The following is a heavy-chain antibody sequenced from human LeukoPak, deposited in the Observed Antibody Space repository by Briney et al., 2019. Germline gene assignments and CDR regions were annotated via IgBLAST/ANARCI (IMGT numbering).Heavy chain of an antibody. Sequence: GGSLRLSCAASGFTFSDYYMNWVRQAPGKGLEWVSAISGSGGTTYYADSVKSRFTISRDNSKNTLYLQMNSLRAADTALYYCAKPAKTDYADYWGQGTLVTVSS. V-gene: IGHV3-23*01. CDR3: AKPAKTDYADY. J-gene: IGHJ4*02. CDR2: ISGSGGTT. D-gene: IGHD1-14*01. CDR1: GFTFSDYY.